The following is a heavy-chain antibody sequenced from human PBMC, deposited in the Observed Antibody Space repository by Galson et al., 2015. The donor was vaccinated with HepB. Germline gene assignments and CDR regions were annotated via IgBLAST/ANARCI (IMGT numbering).Heavy chain of an antibody. CDR3: ARAGGSGSYAQFVS. CDR2: ISAYNDNT. CDR1: GYTFTSYG. V-gene: IGHV1-18*04. J-gene: IGHJ4*02. D-gene: IGHD1-26*01. Sequence: SVKVSCKASGYTFTSYGISWVRQAPGQGLEWMGWISAYNDNTDYAQKFQGTLTMTTDTSTTTAYMELRNLRSDDTAVYYCARAGGSGSYAQFVSWGQGTLVTVSS.